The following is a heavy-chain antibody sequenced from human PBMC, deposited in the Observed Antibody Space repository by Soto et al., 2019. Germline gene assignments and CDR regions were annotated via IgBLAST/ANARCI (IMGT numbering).Heavy chain of an antibody. D-gene: IGHD6-19*01. CDR3: ARHRYSSATSLSEY. Sequence: EVQLVQSGAEVKKPGESLKISCEASGYRFSSYWIGWVRQMPGKGLQWLGIIYPGDSSTIYSPSFQGQVTISVDKSISIAYLQWSSLKASDTALYYCARHRYSSATSLSEYWGQGTLITVSS. J-gene: IGHJ4*02. CDR2: IYPGDSST. V-gene: IGHV5-51*01. CDR1: GYRFSSYW.